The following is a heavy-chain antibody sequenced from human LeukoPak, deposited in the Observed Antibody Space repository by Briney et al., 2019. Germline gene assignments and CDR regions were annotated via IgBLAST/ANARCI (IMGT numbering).Heavy chain of an antibody. J-gene: IGHJ4*02. CDR3: ARVRPRSVFDY. Sequence: SETLSLTCTVSGGSIRSSYYYWGWIRQPPGKGLEWIGSIYDSGSTYYNPSLKSRVTISVDTSKNQFSLKLSSVTAADTAVYYCARVRPRSVFDYWGQGTLVTVSS. CDR2: IYDSGST. V-gene: IGHV4-39*07. CDR1: GGSIRSSYYY.